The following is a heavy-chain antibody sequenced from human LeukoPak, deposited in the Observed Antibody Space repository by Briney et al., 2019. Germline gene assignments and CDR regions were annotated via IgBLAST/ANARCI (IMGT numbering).Heavy chain of an antibody. CDR2: ISAYNGNT. J-gene: IGHJ4*02. CDR3: ARVGGMGAAGTHFDY. D-gene: IGHD6-13*01. CDR1: GYTFTSYG. V-gene: IGHV1-18*01. Sequence: ASVKVSCKASGYTFTSYGISWVRQAPGQGLEWMRWISAYNGNTNYAQKLQGRVTMTTDTSTSTAYMGLRSLRSDDTAVYYCARVGGMGAAGTHFDYWGQGTLVTVSS.